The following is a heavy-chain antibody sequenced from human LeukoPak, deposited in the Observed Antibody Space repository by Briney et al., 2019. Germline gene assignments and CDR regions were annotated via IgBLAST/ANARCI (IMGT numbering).Heavy chain of an antibody. J-gene: IGHJ3*02. CDR3: ARGGYSGSYTDAFDI. D-gene: IGHD1-26*01. CDR2: INPNSGGT. CDR1: GYTFTGYY. Sequence: ASVKVSCKASGYTFTGYYMHWVRQAPGQGLEWMGWINPNSGGTNYAQKFQGRVTMTRDTSISTAYMELSRLSSDDTAVYYCARGGYSGSYTDAFDIWGQGTMVTVSS. V-gene: IGHV1-2*02.